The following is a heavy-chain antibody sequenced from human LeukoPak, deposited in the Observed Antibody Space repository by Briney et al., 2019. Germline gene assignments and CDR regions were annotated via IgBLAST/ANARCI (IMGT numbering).Heavy chain of an antibody. CDR1: GFTFSSYA. CDR2: ISYDGSNK. J-gene: IGHJ5*02. Sequence: GRSLRLSCAASGFTFSSYAMHWVRQAPGKGLEWVAVISYDGSNKYYADSVKGRFTISRDNSKNTLYLQMNSLRAEDTAVYYCARDPSSSGWQGSPSWFDPWGQGTLVTVSS. V-gene: IGHV3-30*04. CDR3: ARDPSSSGWQGSPSWFDP. D-gene: IGHD6-19*01.